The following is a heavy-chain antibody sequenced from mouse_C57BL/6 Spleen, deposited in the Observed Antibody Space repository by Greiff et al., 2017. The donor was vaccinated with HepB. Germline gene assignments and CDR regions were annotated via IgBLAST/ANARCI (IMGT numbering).Heavy chain of an antibody. Sequence: VQLKQPGAELVRPGSSVKLSCKASGYTFTSYWMHWVKQRPIQGLEWIGNIDPSDSETHYNQKFKDKATLTVDKSSSTAYMQLSSLTSEDSAVYYCASFDDGYSDYWGQGTTLTVSS. D-gene: IGHD2-3*01. CDR2: IDPSDSET. CDR1: GYTFTSYW. J-gene: IGHJ2*01. CDR3: ASFDDGYSDY. V-gene: IGHV1-52*01.